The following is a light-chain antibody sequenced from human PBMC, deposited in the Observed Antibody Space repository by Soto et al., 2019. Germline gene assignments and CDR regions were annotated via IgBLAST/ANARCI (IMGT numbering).Light chain of an antibody. CDR2: DNK. Sequence: QSVLTQPPSVSAAPGRTGTSSCSGSSSNIGNSFVSWYQQLPGTAPRLLISDNKERPSGIPDRFSGSKSGTSATLGITGLQTGDEAYYYCGAWDGGLSAFVFGTGTKLTVL. V-gene: IGLV1-51*01. J-gene: IGLJ1*01. CDR1: SSNIGNSF. CDR3: GAWDGGLSAFV.